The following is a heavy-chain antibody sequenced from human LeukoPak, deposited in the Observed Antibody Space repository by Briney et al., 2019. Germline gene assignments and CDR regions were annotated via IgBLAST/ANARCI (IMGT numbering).Heavy chain of an antibody. CDR3: ARGRAVAGWSRYYFDY. V-gene: IGHV4-34*01. D-gene: IGHD6-19*01. J-gene: IGHJ4*02. CDR1: GGSFSGYY. CDR2: INHSGST. Sequence: PSETLSLTCAVYGGSFSGYYWSWIRQPPGKGLEWIGEINHSGSTNYNPSLKSRVTISVDTSKNQFSLKLSSVTAADTAVYYCARGRAVAGWSRYYFDYWGQGTLVTVPS.